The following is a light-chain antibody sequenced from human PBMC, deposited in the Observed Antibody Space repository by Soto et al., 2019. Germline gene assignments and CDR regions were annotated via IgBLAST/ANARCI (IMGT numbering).Light chain of an antibody. Sequence: EIEMNQSPATLSSSPGDRVTISCRASQSISSNYSSWYQQKAGEPPSFIIYDASIMATGIPDRFSGSGSGTDFTLTISSLQPEDVAAYYCQQYGSPPLTFGGGTKVDIK. CDR3: QQYGSPPLT. V-gene: IGKV3-20*01. CDR2: DAS. CDR1: QSISSNY. J-gene: IGKJ4*02.